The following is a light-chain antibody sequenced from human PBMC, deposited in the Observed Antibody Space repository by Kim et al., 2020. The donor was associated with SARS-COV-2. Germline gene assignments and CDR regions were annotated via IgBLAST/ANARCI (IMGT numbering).Light chain of an antibody. CDR3: QQYSRYPYT. Sequence: DIQMTQSPSKLSAFVGDRVTITCRASQSVSSWLAWYQQKPGNAPKLLIRKASSLESGVPSRFSGSGSGTQFSLTISSLQPDDFATYHCQQYSRYPYTFGQGTKVEI. V-gene: IGKV1-5*03. CDR2: KAS. CDR1: QSVSSW. J-gene: IGKJ2*01.